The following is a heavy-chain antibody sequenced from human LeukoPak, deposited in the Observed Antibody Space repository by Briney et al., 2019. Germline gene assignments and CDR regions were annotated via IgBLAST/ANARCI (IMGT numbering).Heavy chain of an antibody. V-gene: IGHV1-69*13. CDR3: AMVYGRRVLGSYYNEWVRCFDL. Sequence: SVKVSYKASGGTFRSSSIRWVRQAPGQGLEWMGGIIPIFGTANYAQKFQGRVTITADESTSTAYMELSSLRSEDTAVYYCAMVYGRRVLGSYYNEWVRCFDLWGQGTLVTVSS. J-gene: IGHJ5*02. CDR2: IIPIFGTA. D-gene: IGHD3-10*01. CDR1: GGTFRSSS.